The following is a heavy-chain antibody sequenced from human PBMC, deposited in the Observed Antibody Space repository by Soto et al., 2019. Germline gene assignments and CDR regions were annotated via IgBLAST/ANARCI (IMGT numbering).Heavy chain of an antibody. V-gene: IGHV4-61*01. Sequence: PSDTISLSCIVSGGSVRTGSYHWSWIRQPPGKGLEWIGFIPNNGSPDYNPSLKSRVVVSIDRSKNQFSLKVNSVTAADTAVYFCARIGWGGDSWGQGTLVTVSS. CDR2: IPNNGSP. J-gene: IGHJ4*02. D-gene: IGHD7-27*01. CDR1: GGSVRTGSYH. CDR3: ARIGWGGDS.